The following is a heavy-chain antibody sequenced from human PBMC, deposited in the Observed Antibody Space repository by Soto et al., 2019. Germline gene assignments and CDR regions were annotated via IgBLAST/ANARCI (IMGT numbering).Heavy chain of an antibody. D-gene: IGHD6-19*01. CDR1: GGTFSSYA. CDR3: AKDGRKRHTSGWYGEDY. CDR2: IIPIFGTA. J-gene: IGHJ4*02. V-gene: IGHV1-69*13. Sequence: SVKVSCKASGGTFSSYAITWVRQAPGQGLEWMGGIIPIFGTANYAQKFQGRVTITADESTSTAYMELNSLRAEDTAVYYCAKDGRKRHTSGWYGEDYWGQGTLVTVSS.